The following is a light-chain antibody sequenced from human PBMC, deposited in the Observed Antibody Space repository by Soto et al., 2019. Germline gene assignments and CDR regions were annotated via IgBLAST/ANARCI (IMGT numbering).Light chain of an antibody. CDR1: QNIYTW. CDR2: KAS. V-gene: IGKV1-5*03. J-gene: IGKJ1*01. Sequence: QVNRSPSTLSASILDGVATAVLASQNIYTWLAWYQHKPGIAPKLLIHKASTLESGVPSRFSGSGYGTEFTLTISGLQTEDSATYYCQQYERYSTFGQGTKVDIK. CDR3: QQYERYST.